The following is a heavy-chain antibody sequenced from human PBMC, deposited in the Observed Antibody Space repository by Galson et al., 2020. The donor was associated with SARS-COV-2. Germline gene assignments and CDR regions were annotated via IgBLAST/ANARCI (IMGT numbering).Heavy chain of an antibody. J-gene: IGHJ4*02. CDR1: GGSISSSSYY. D-gene: IGHD5-12*01. CDR3: ARRRGLWLRYFDY. V-gene: IGHV4-39*01. Sequence: ASETLSLNCTVSGGSISSSSYYWGWIRQPPGKGLEWIGSIYYSGSTYYNPSLKSRVTISVDTSKNQFSLKLSSVTAADTAVYYCARRRGLWLRYFDYWGQGTLVTVSS. CDR2: IYYSGST.